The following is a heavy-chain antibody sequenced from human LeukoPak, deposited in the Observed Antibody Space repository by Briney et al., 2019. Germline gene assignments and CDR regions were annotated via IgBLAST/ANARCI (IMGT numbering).Heavy chain of an antibody. V-gene: IGHV1-24*01. CDR3: ATLYDSSGHYYDY. CDR2: FDPEGGET. J-gene: IGHJ4*02. D-gene: IGHD3-22*01. Sequence: APXXXLXWMGGFDPEGGETIYAQKFQGRVTMTEDTSTDTAYMELSSLRSEDTAVYYCATLYDSSGHYYDYWGQGTLVTVSS.